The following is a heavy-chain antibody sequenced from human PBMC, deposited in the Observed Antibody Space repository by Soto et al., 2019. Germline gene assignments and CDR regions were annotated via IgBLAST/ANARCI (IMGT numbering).Heavy chain of an antibody. Sequence: EVQLVESGGGLVKPGGSLRLSCAASGFTFSSYSMNWVRQAPGKGLEWVSSISSSSSYIYYADSVKGRFTISRDNAKNSLYLQMNSLRAEDTAVYYCAREITGTTNYFDYWGQGPLVTVSS. CDR2: ISSSSSYI. CDR1: GFTFSSYS. J-gene: IGHJ4*02. V-gene: IGHV3-21*01. CDR3: AREITGTTNYFDY. D-gene: IGHD1-20*01.